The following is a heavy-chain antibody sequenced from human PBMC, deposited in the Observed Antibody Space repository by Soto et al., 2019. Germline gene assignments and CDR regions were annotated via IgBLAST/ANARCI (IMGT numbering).Heavy chain of an antibody. CDR2: IIPIFGTA. CDR3: ARDRSITGTTCRNCRRFDP. V-gene: IGHV1-69*06. CDR1: GGTFSSYA. J-gene: IGHJ5*02. D-gene: IGHD1-7*01. Sequence: SVKVSCKASGGTFSSYAISWVRQAPGQGLEWMGGIIPIFGTANYAQKFQGRVTITADKSTSTAYMELSSLRSEDTAVYYCARDRSITGTTCRNCRRFDPWGQGTLVTVAS.